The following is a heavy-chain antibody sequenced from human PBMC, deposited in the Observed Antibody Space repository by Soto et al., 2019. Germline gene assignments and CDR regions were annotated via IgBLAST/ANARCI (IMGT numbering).Heavy chain of an antibody. V-gene: IGHV2-5*02. Sequence: QITLKESGPALVKPTQTLTLTCTFSGFSLSPSGEAVGWIRQPPGEALEWLALIYWDDDNRYNPTLKTRLTITKDTSKNQVVLTLTNMDPVDTATYYCAHYVSASPAGWFDPWGQGILVTVSS. CDR3: AHYVSASPAGWFDP. CDR2: IYWDDDN. CDR1: GFSLSPSGEA. J-gene: IGHJ5*02. D-gene: IGHD3-10*01.